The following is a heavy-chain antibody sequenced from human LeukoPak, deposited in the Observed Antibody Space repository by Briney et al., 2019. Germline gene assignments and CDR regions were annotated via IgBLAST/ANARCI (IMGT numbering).Heavy chain of an antibody. CDR3: ARGGAAAVFGA. Sequence: RTSETLSLTCTVSGGSISSYYWSWIRQPPGKGLEWIGYIYYGGSTNYNPSLKSRVTISVDTSKNQFSLKLSSVTAADTAVYYCARGGAAAVFGAWGQGTLVTVSS. D-gene: IGHD6-13*01. J-gene: IGHJ5*02. CDR1: GGSISSYY. CDR2: IYYGGST. V-gene: IGHV4-59*01.